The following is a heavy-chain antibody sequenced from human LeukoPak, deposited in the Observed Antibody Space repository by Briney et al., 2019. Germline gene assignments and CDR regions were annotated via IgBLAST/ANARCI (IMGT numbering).Heavy chain of an antibody. Sequence: SETLSLTCTVSGGSISSGIYYWGWIRQPPGKGLEWIGSIYYSGSTYYNPSLKSRVTISVDTSKNQFSLKLSSVTAADTAVYYCARTYGPYYFDYWGQGTLVTVSS. CDR1: GGSISSGIYY. J-gene: IGHJ4*02. CDR2: IYYSGST. CDR3: ARTYGPYYFDY. D-gene: IGHD3-10*01. V-gene: IGHV4-39*01.